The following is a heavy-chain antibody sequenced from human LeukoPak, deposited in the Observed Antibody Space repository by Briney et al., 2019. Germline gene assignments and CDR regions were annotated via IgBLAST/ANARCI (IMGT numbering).Heavy chain of an antibody. CDR3: ARDIRAVGVTLYYDY. D-gene: IGHD1-26*01. Sequence: GGSLRLSCTASGFSFSDYYMSWTRQAPGEGLEWLSFISQSGADIHYADSVRGRFIISRDNAQNSLYLQMNSLRAEDTAVYYCARDIRAVGVTLYYDYWGQGALVTVSS. J-gene: IGHJ4*02. CDR1: GFSFSDYY. CDR2: ISQSGADI. V-gene: IGHV3-11*01.